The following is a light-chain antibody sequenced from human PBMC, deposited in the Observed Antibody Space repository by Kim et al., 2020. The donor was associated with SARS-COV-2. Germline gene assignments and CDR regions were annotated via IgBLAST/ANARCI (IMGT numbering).Light chain of an antibody. CDR2: SNN. V-gene: IGLV1-44*01. CDR3: TTRHNTLNAWV. J-gene: IGLJ3*02. CDR1: ATTIRSNT. Sequence: GEGNTVSLSESATTIRSNTGNWYQEIPGTPHKLLISSNNRRPSGVPGRFSGSKSGTPAPMAISGSQSWDEADYYCTTRHNTLNAWVFGGGTQLTVL.